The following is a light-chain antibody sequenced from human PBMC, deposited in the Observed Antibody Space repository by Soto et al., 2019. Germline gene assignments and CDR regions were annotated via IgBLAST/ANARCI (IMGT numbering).Light chain of an antibody. Sequence: EVVLTQSPGTLTFSPGERATLSCRASQSLSSNNLAWYQQRPGQAPRLLIYAAASRAAGVPDRFSGSGSGTDFTLTITRLGPEDFAVYFCQQYDTSPLPFGGGTKVAIK. J-gene: IGKJ4*01. CDR3: QQYDTSPLP. CDR1: QSLSSNN. V-gene: IGKV3-20*01. CDR2: AAA.